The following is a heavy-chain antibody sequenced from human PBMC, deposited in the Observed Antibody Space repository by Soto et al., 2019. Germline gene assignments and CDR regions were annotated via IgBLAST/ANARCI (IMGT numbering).Heavy chain of an antibody. Sequence: PSGTLHLPCTVSRGYISSYDCSGVQHPPQKKIDWIGNTYYTGSTYYNPSLESRVTISVDTSKNQFSLNLNSATAADTAVYFCARIRMFCSSATCYCPYYYYGMDVWGQGTTVTVSS. J-gene: IGHJ6*02. CDR2: TYYTGST. CDR3: ARIRMFCSSATCYCPYYYYGMDV. CDR1: RGYISSYD. D-gene: IGHD2-2*01. V-gene: IGHV4-59*01.